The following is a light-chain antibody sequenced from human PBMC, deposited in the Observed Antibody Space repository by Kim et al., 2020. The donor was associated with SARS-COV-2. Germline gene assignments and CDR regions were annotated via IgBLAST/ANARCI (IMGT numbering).Light chain of an antibody. Sequence: GQRVTISCSGSFSNIGSNTVNWYQQLPGTAPKLLIYSNNQRPSGVPDRFSGSKFGTSASLAISGLQSEDEADFYCAVWDDSLSGRVFGTGTKVTVL. V-gene: IGLV1-44*01. CDR1: FSNIGSNT. CDR3: AVWDDSLSGRV. CDR2: SNN. J-gene: IGLJ1*01.